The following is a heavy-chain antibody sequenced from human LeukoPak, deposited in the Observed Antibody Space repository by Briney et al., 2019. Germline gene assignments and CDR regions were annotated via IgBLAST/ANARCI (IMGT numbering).Heavy chain of an antibody. CDR1: GFTFSSYS. CDR2: ISSSSSTI. Sequence: HPGGSLRLSCAASGFTFSSYSMNWVRQAPGKGLEWVSYISSSSSTIYYADSVKGRFTISRDNAKNSLYLQMNSLRAEDTAVCYCARDSFRYYDSSGFWYFDYWGQGTLVTVSS. CDR3: ARDSFRYYDSSGFWYFDY. V-gene: IGHV3-48*01. D-gene: IGHD3-22*01. J-gene: IGHJ4*02.